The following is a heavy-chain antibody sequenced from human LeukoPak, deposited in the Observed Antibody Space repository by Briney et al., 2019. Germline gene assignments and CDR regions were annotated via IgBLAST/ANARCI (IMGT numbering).Heavy chain of an antibody. CDR2: ISSSSSYI. CDR3: ARLPSWVMGAYCGGDCYFPG. Sequence: GGSLRLSCAASGFTFSSYSMNWVRQAPGKGLEWVSFISSSSSYIYYADSVKGRFTISRDNAKNSLYLQMNSLRAEDTAVYYCARLPSWVMGAYCGGDCYFPGWGQGTLITVSS. CDR1: GFTFSSYS. V-gene: IGHV3-21*01. J-gene: IGHJ4*02. D-gene: IGHD2-21*02.